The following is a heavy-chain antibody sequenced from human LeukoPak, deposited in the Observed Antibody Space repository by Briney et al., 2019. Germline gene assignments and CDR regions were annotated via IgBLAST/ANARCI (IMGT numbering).Heavy chain of an antibody. CDR1: GGSFSGYY. D-gene: IGHD4-11*01. V-gene: IGHV4-34*01. J-gene: IGHJ5*02. Sequence: PSETLSLTCAVYGGSFSGYYWSWIRQPPGKGLEWIGEINHSGSTNYNPSLKSRVTISVDTSKNQFSLKLSSVTAADTAVYYCERAWSVTTPAGSWFDPWGQGTLVTVSS. CDR3: ERAWSVTTPAGSWFDP. CDR2: INHSGST.